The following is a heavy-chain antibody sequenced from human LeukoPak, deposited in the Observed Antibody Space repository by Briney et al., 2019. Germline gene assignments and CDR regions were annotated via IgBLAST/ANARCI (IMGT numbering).Heavy chain of an antibody. CDR3: ARASYCSSTSCYTSFTWNPGWFDP. Sequence: PSETLSLTCTVSGGSISSHYWSWIRQPPGKGLEWIGYIYYSGSTNYNPSLKSRVTISVDTSKNQFSLKLSSVTAADTAVYYCARASYCSSTSCYTSFTWNPGWFDPWGQGTLVTVSS. V-gene: IGHV4-59*11. CDR2: IYYSGST. CDR1: GGSISSHY. J-gene: IGHJ5*02. D-gene: IGHD2-2*02.